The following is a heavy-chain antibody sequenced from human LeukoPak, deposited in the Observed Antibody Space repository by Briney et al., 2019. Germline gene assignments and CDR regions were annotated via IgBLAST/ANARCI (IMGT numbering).Heavy chain of an antibody. V-gene: IGHV3-11*04. CDR3: ARAGYSRTGTMYYYYGMDV. CDR1: GFTVSSNY. D-gene: IGHD1-1*01. Sequence: PGGSLRLSCAASGFTVSSNYMSWVRQAPGKGLEWVSYIGSSGSAIYYADSVKGRFTISRDNAKNSLYLQMNSLRAEDTAVYYCARAGYSRTGTMYYYYGMDVWGQGTTVTVSS. CDR2: IGSSGSAI. J-gene: IGHJ6*02.